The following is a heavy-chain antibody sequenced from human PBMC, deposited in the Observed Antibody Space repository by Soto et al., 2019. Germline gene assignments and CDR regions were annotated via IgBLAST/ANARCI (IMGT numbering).Heavy chain of an antibody. CDR3: AKDPGGYYYYYGMDV. V-gene: IGHV3-30*18. CDR2: ISYDGSNK. Sequence: GGSLRLSCAASGFTFSSYGMHWVRQAPGKGLEWVAVISYDGSNKYYADSVKGRFTISRDNSKNTLYLQMNSLRAEDTAVYYCAKDPGGYYYYYGMDVWGQGTTVTVSS. CDR1: GFTFSSYG. J-gene: IGHJ6*02. D-gene: IGHD3-16*01.